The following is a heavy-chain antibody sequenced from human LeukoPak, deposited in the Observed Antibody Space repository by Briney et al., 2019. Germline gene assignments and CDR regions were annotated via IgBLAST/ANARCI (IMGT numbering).Heavy chain of an antibody. CDR3: ARGGCGGDCYWDYYYYMDV. CDR2: ITRDSIYT. V-gene: IGHV3-21*01. D-gene: IGHD2-21*02. Sequence: GGSLRLSCAASGFTFSNYNMNWVRQTPGKGLEWVSSITRDSIYTFYADSVKGRFTISRDNAKNTLYLQMNSLRAEDTAVYYCARGGCGGDCYWDYYYYMDVWGKGTTVTVSS. J-gene: IGHJ6*03. CDR1: GFTFSNYN.